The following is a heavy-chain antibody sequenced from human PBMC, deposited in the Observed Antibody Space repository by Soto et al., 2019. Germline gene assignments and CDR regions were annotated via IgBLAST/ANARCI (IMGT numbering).Heavy chain of an antibody. CDR1: GYSFTSYW. Sequence: PGESLKISCKGSGYSFTSYWIGWVRQMPGKGLEWMGIIYPGDSDTRYSPSFQGQVTISADKSISTAYLQWSSLKASDTAMYYCARSSGWPYYYYYYGMDVWXQGTTLTVSS. J-gene: IGHJ6*02. CDR2: IYPGDSDT. D-gene: IGHD6-19*01. V-gene: IGHV5-51*01. CDR3: ARSSGWPYYYYYYGMDV.